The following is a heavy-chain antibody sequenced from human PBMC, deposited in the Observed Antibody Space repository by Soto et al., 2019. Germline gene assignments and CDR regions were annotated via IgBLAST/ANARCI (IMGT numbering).Heavy chain of an antibody. J-gene: IGHJ6*02. CDR3: AIDSAGGDYYYYYGMEV. V-gene: IGHV3-33*01. CDR1: GFTFSSYG. CDR2: IWYDGSNK. Sequence: QVQLVESGGGVIQPGRSLRLSCAASGFTFSSYGMHWVRQAPGKGLEWVAVIWYDGSNKYYADSVKGRFTISRDNSKNTLYLKMNSLRAEDTAVYYCAIDSAGGDYYYYYGMEVWGQGTTVTVSS. D-gene: IGHD3-16*01.